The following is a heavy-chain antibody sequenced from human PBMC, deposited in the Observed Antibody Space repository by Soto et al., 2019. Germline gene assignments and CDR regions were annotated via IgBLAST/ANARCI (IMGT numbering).Heavy chain of an antibody. Sequence: ASVKVSCKASGYTFTGYYMHWVRQAPGQGLEWMGWINPNSGGTNYAQKFQGRVTMTRDTPISTAYMELSRLRSDDTAVYYCARSSLGLGIFGVVPDPHYYYGMDVWGQGTTVTVSS. V-gene: IGHV1-2*02. CDR1: GYTFTGYY. CDR2: INPNSGGT. J-gene: IGHJ6*02. CDR3: ARSSLGLGIFGVVPDPHYYYGMDV. D-gene: IGHD3-3*01.